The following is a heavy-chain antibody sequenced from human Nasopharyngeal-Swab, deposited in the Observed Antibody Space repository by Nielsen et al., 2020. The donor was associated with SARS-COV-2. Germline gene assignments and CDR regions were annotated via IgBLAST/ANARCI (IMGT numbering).Heavy chain of an antibody. CDR3: AKDHEGGRDGDAFDI. CDR1: GFTFDDYA. J-gene: IGHJ3*02. V-gene: IGHV3-43*02. CDR2: ISGDGGST. Sequence: GESLKISCAASGFTFDDYAMHWVRQAPGKGLQWVSLISGDGGSTYYADSVKGRFTISRDNSKNSLYLQMNSLRTEDTALYYCAKDHEGGRDGDAFDIWGQGTMVTVSS. D-gene: IGHD5-24*01.